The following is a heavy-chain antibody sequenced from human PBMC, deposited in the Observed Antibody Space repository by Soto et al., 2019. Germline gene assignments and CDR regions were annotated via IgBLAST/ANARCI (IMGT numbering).Heavy chain of an antibody. V-gene: IGHV3-30*03. CDR3: ARGNLSFDFDS. Sequence: QIQLVESGGDVVQPGRSLRLSCAASGFNFGFFGMHWVRQAPGKGLEWVAFISGDGINTHYADSVRGRFTLSRDYSKKTMELQMDTLREDDTALYYCARGNLSFDFDSWGQGTLVTVSS. CDR1: GFNFGFFG. CDR2: ISGDGINT. J-gene: IGHJ4*02. D-gene: IGHD3-10*01.